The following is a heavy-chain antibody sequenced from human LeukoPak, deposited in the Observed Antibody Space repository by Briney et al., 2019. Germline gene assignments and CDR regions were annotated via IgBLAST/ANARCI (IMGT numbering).Heavy chain of an antibody. Sequence: SETLSLTCTVSGGSISSSSYYWGWIRQPPGKGLEWIGYIYYSGSTNYNPSLKSRVTISVETSKNQFSLKLSSVTAADTAVYYCARDVGATPGWFDPWGQGTLVTVSS. J-gene: IGHJ5*02. CDR3: ARDVGATPGWFDP. CDR1: GGSISSSSYY. CDR2: IYYSGST. V-gene: IGHV4-61*01. D-gene: IGHD1-26*01.